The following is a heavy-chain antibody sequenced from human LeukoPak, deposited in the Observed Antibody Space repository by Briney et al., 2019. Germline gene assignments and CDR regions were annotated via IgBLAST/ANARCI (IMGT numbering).Heavy chain of an antibody. CDR1: GFTFTSSA. CDR2: IVVGSGNT. V-gene: IGHV1-58*02. J-gene: IGHJ4*02. CDR3: ARHGRGWFHFDY. Sequence: SVKVSCKASGFTFTSSAMQWVRQARGQRLEWIGWIVVGSGNTNYAQKFQERVTITRDMSTSTAYMELSSLRSEDTAVYYCARHGRGWFHFDYWGQGTLVTVSS. D-gene: IGHD6-19*01.